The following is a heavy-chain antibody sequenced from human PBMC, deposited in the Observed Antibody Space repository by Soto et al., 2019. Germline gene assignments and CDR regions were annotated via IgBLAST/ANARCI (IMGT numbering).Heavy chain of an antibody. Sequence: ASVKVSCKASGYTFTGYYMHWVLQAPGQGLEWMGWINPNSGGTNYAQKFQGWVTMTRDTSISTAYMELSRLRSDDTAVYYCASTMVRGVEYGMDVWGQGTTVTVSS. CDR2: INPNSGGT. D-gene: IGHD3-10*01. CDR3: ASTMVRGVEYGMDV. J-gene: IGHJ6*02. V-gene: IGHV1-2*04. CDR1: GYTFTGYY.